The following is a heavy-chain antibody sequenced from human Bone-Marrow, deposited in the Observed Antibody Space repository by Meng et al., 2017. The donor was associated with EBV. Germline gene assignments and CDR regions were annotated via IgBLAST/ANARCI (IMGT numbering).Heavy chain of an antibody. V-gene: IGHV3-74*01. D-gene: IGHD3-16*02. Sequence: EVQLVESGGGLVQPGXXXXLSCAASGLRFGTYFMHWVRQAPGKGLEWVSRIKYDGSIANNADPVQGRFTVSRDNAKNTLYLQMNSLRVEDTAVYYCAKDRGAYDYVWGSYRPGGWFDPWGQGTLVTVSS. CDR1: GLRFGTYF. CDR2: IKYDGSIA. J-gene: IGHJ5*02. CDR3: AKDRGAYDYVWGSYRPGGWFDP.